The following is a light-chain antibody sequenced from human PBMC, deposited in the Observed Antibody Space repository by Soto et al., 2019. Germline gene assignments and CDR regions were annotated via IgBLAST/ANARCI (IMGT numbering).Light chain of an antibody. CDR3: QQSYSNPALT. Sequence: DIQMTQSPSSLSASVGDRVTITCRASQNIAKYLNWYQQKPGKAPKILIYGASSLQSGVPSRFSGSGSGTDVTLTISSLQPEDFAIYYCQQSYSNPALTFGGGTKVEIK. CDR2: GAS. J-gene: IGKJ4*01. V-gene: IGKV1-39*01. CDR1: QNIAKY.